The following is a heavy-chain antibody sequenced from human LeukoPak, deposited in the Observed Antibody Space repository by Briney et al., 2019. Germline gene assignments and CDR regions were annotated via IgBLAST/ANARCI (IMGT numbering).Heavy chain of an antibody. CDR3: AKDAPHTMIVVATGSYFDY. CDR2: LYVNGSP. Sequence: SETLSLTCTVSGDSISSAYWGWIRQSAGKGLEYIGRLYVNGSPNFNPSLKSRVTMSLDTSKNQFSLKMTSVTAADTAVYYCAKDAPHTMIVVATGSYFDYWGQGTLVTVSS. CDR1: GDSISSAY. V-gene: IGHV4-4*07. J-gene: IGHJ4*02. D-gene: IGHD3-22*01.